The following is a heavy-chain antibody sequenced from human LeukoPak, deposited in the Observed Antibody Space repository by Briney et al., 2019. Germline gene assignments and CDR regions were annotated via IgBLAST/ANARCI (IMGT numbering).Heavy chain of an antibody. CDR3: ASGGFDY. V-gene: IGHV3-64*01. D-gene: IGHD2-15*01. Sequence: TGGSLRLSCAASGFTFSSYAMHWVRQAPGKGLEYVSAISSNGGSTYYANSVKGRFTISRDNSKNTLYLQMGSLRAEDMAVYYCASGGFDYWGQGTLVTVSS. J-gene: IGHJ4*02. CDR2: ISSNGGST. CDR1: GFTFSSYA.